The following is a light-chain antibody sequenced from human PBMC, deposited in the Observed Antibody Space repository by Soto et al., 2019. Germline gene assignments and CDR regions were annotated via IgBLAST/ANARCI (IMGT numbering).Light chain of an antibody. CDR2: DAS. V-gene: IGKV3-11*01. CDR1: QSVSRD. CDR3: QHRHN. J-gene: IGKJ3*01. Sequence: DIVLTQSPATLSLSPGERATLSCRASQSVSRDFAWYQQKPGQAPRLLIYDASNRATGIPARFSGSGSGTDFTLTINRLHADDFAVYYCQHRHNFGPGTKVDFK.